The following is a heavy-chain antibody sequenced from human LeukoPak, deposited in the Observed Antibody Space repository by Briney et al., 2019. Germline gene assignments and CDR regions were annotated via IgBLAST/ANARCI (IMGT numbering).Heavy chain of an antibody. V-gene: IGHV4-59*12. CDR1: GASISSYY. J-gene: IGHJ6*03. Sequence: KPSETLSLTCTVSGASISSYYWSWIRQPPGKGLEWIGYIYYSGSTNYNPSLKSRVTISVDTSKNQFSLKLSSVTAADTAVYYCARGRWAAGNYYYYYMDVWGKGTTVTVSS. CDR3: ARGRWAAGNYYYYYMDV. D-gene: IGHD6-13*01. CDR2: IYYSGST.